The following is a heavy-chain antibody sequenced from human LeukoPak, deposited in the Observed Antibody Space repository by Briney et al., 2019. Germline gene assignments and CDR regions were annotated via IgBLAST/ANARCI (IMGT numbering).Heavy chain of an antibody. J-gene: IGHJ4*02. CDR1: GFTFSNAW. D-gene: IGHD6-13*01. CDR2: IKSKTDGGTT. CDR3: ARRDGSTWSIDY. V-gene: IGHV3-15*01. Sequence: GGSLRLSCAASGFTFSNAWMSWVRQAPGKGLEWVGRIKSKTDGGTTDYAAPVKGRFTISRDNSKNTLYLQMNSLRAEDTAVYYCARRDGSTWSIDYWGQGTLVTVSS.